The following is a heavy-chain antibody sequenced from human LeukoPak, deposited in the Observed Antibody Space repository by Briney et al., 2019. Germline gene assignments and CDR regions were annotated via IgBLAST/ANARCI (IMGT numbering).Heavy chain of an antibody. CDR3: ASGENYYGSGSYIYGMDV. CDR2: ISSSSSYI. CDR1: GFTFSDYY. V-gene: IGHV3-21*01. D-gene: IGHD3-10*01. J-gene: IGHJ6*02. Sequence: GGSLRLSCAASGFTFSDYYMSWVRQAPGKGLEWVSSISSSSSYIYYADSVKGRFTISRDNAKNSLYLQMNSLRAEDTAVYYCASGENYYGSGSYIYGMDVWGQGTTVTVSS.